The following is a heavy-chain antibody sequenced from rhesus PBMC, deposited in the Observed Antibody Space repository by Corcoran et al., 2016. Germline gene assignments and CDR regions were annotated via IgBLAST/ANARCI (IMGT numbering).Heavy chain of an antibody. V-gene: IGHV4-147*01. CDR3: SRDAVSLDV. Sequence: QVQLQESGPGLVKPSETLSLTCAVSGVSIPTTYWPSIRQSPGKGLEWIGYISGTSGSTSYNPSLKNRVTISKDTSENQFSLRLNSATAADTAVYYCSRDAVSLDVWGRGLLVTISS. J-gene: IGHJ5-2*02. CDR2: ISGTSGST. CDR1: GVSIPTTY. D-gene: IGHD5-24*01.